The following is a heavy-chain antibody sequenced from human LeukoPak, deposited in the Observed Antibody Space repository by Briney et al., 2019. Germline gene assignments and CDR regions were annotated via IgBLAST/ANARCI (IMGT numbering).Heavy chain of an antibody. J-gene: IGHJ4*02. CDR2: IYYGGST. CDR3: ARMRDSSGYYPDY. D-gene: IGHD3-22*01. CDR1: GGSISSYY. Sequence: SETLSLTCTVSGGSISSYYWSWIRQPPGKGLEWIGYIYYGGSTNYNPSLKSRVTISVDTSKNQFSLKLSSVTAADTAVYYCARMRDSSGYYPDYWGQGTLVTVSS. V-gene: IGHV4-59*01.